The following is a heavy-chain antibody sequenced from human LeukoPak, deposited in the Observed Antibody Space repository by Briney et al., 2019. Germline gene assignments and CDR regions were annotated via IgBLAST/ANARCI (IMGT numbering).Heavy chain of an antibody. V-gene: IGHV3-30*18. D-gene: IGHD2-2*01. J-gene: IGHJ4*02. CDR2: ISYDGSNK. CDR3: EKDREACSSTSCYVFDY. CDR1: GFTFSSYG. Sequence: GGSLRLSCAASGFTFSSYGMHWVRQAPGKGLEWVAVISYDGSNKYYADSVKGRFTISRDNSKNTLYLQMNSLRAEDTALYYCEKDREACSSTSCYVFDYWGQGTLVSVSS.